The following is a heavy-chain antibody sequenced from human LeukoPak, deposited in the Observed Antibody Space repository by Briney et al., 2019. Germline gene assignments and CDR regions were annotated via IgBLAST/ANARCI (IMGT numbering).Heavy chain of an antibody. Sequence: GASVKVSCKASGYTFTGYYMHWVRQAPGQGLEWMGRINPNSGGTNYAQKFQGRVTMTRDTSISTAYMELSRLRSDDTAVYYCARTDFWSGYCKFDYWGQGTLVTVSS. CDR3: ARTDFWSGYCKFDY. J-gene: IGHJ4*02. CDR2: INPNSGGT. CDR1: GYTFTGYY. D-gene: IGHD3-3*01. V-gene: IGHV1-2*06.